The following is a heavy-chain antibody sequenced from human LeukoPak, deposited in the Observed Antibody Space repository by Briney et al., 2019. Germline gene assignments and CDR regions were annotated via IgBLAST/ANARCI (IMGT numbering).Heavy chain of an antibody. V-gene: IGHV3-33*08. CDR1: GFIFSTYG. CDR3: ARGRRYCSSTSCSNFDY. J-gene: IGHJ4*02. CDR2: IWYDGSNK. D-gene: IGHD2-2*01. Sequence: GRSLRLSCAASGFIFSTYGMHWVRQAPGKGLEWVAVIWYDGSNKYYADSVKGRFTISRDNSKSTMYLQMNSLRAEDMAVYYCARGRRYCSSTSCSNFDYWGQGTLVTVSS.